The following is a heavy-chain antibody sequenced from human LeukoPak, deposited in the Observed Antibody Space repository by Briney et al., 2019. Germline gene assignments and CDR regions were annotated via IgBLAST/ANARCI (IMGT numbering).Heavy chain of an antibody. J-gene: IGHJ4*02. CDR2: ISHSGST. V-gene: IGHV4-34*01. D-gene: IGHD1-7*01. Sequence: PSETLSLTCAVYGGSFSGYHWSWIRQPPGKGLEWIGEISHSGSTNYNPSLKSRVTISVDTSKNQFSLKLSSVTAADTAVYYCARGNYDYFDYWGQGTLVTVSS. CDR1: GGSFSGYH. CDR3: ARGNYDYFDY.